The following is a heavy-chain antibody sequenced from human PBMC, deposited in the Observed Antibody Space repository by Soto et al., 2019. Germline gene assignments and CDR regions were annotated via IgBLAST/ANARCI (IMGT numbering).Heavy chain of an antibody. CDR3: AKGVGFQIFFDY. CDR1: GFTFSSYA. D-gene: IGHD1-26*01. V-gene: IGHV3-23*01. J-gene: IGHJ4*02. CDR2: ISGSGGST. Sequence: GGSLRLSCAASGFTFSSYAMSWVRQAPGKGMEWVSAISGSGGSTYYADSVKGRFTISRDNSKNTLYLQMNSLRAEDTAVYYCAKGVGFQIFFDYRGQGTLVTVSS.